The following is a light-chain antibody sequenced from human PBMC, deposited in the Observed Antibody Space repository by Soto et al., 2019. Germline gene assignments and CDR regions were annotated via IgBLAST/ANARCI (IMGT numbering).Light chain of an antibody. J-gene: IGLJ2*01. CDR3: TSWTTSTTMI. CDR2: DVN. V-gene: IGLV2-14*03. CDR1: SSDIGAYNF. Sequence: QSALTQPASVSGSPGQSITISCTGTSSDIGAYNFVSWYQQHPGKAPKLMLYDVNIRPSGVSNRFSGSKSGNTASLTISGLQAEDEAVYYCTSWTTSTTMIFGGGTKVTVL.